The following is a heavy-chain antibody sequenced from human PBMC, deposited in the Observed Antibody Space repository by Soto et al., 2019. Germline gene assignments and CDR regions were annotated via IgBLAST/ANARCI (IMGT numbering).Heavy chain of an antibody. D-gene: IGHD6-19*01. Sequence: QVQLVESGGGVVQPGRSLRLSCAASGFTFSSYGMHWVRQAPGKGLEWVAIIWYDGSNKYYADSVKGRFTISRDNSKNTLYLQMNSLRAEDTAVYYCARAISGWSRIDYWGQGTLVTVSS. J-gene: IGHJ4*02. V-gene: IGHV3-33*01. CDR2: IWYDGSNK. CDR3: ARAISGWSRIDY. CDR1: GFTFSSYG.